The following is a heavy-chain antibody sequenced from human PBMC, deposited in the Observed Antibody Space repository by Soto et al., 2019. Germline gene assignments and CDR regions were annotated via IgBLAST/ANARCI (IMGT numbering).Heavy chain of an antibody. CDR2: IYYSGST. CDR3: ASSDTSPDWFDP. Sequence: SETLSLTWTVSGGSISNFYWSWIRQPPGKGLEWIGYIYYSGSTNYNPSLKSRVTISVDTSKNQFSLKLSSVTAADTAVYYCASSDTSPDWFDPWGQGTLVTVSS. CDR1: GGSISNFY. V-gene: IGHV4-59*01. J-gene: IGHJ5*02.